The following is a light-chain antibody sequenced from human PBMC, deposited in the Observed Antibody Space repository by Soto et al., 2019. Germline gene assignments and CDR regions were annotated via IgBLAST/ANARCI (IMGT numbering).Light chain of an antibody. J-gene: IGKJ4*01. V-gene: IGKV1-39*01. Sequence: QMTPSSSSLFSSVGSRITITLPASQSISSYLNWYQQKPGKAPKLLIYAASSLQSGVPSRFSGSGSGTDFTLTISSLQPEDFATYYCQQSYSTPLTFGGGTKVDIK. CDR3: QQSYSTPLT. CDR1: QSISSY. CDR2: AAS.